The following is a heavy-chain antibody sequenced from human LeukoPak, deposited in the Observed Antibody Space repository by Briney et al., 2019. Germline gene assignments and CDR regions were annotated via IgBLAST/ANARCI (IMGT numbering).Heavy chain of an antibody. CDR2: IYYSGST. CDR3: ARGGFYYYDSSGYYVDY. CDR1: GGSISTGGYY. Sequence: PSQTLSLTCTVSGGSISTGGYYWTWIRQHPGKGLEWIGYIYYSGSTYYNPSLKSRVTISIDTSKNQFSLKLSSVTAADTAVYYCARGGFYYYDSSGYYVDYWGQGTLVTVSS. J-gene: IGHJ4*02. D-gene: IGHD3-22*01. V-gene: IGHV4-31*03.